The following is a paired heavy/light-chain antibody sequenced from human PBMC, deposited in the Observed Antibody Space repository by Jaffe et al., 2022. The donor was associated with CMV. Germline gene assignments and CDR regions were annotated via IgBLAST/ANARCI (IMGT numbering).Light chain of an antibody. Sequence: SYELTQPLSVSVALGQTARITCGGNNIGSKNVHWYQQKPGQAPVLVIYRDSNRPSGIPERFSGSNSGNTATLTISRAQAGDEADYYCQVWDSSTWFGGGTKLTVL. CDR1: NIGSKN. CDR3: QVWDSSTW. CDR2: RDS. V-gene: IGLV3-9*01. J-gene: IGLJ3*02.
Heavy chain of an antibody. CDR2: IYYSGST. D-gene: IGHD3-10*01. V-gene: IGHV4-39*01. CDR1: GGSISSSSYY. J-gene: IGHJ3*02. Sequence: QLQLQESGPGLVKPSETLSLTCTVSGGSISSSSYYWGWIRQPPGKGLEWIGSIYYSGSTYYNPSLKSRVTISVDTSKNQFSLKLSSVTAADTAVYYCARRNTLWFGDNILGGGDAFDIWGQGTMVTVSS. CDR3: ARRNTLWFGDNILGGGDAFDI.